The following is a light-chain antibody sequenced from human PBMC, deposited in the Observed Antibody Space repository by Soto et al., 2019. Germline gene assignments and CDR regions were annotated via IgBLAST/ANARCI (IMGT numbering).Light chain of an antibody. CDR3: QTWGSCIVV. V-gene: IGLV4-69*01. J-gene: IGLJ2*01. CDR1: SGHSNYA. CDR2: LNSDGSH. Sequence: QPVLTQSPSASASLGASVKLTCTLSSGHSNYAIAWHQQQSEKGPRYLMKLNSDGSHSKGDGIPDRFSGSSSGAERYLTISSLPSEDEADYYCQTWGSCIVVFGGGTKLTVL.